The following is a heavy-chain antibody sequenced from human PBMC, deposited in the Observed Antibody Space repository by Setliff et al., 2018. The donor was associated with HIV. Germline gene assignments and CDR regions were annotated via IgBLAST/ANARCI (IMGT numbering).Heavy chain of an antibody. CDR3: IWSGSSGLYYFDH. D-gene: IGHD3-22*01. Sequence: PGGSLRLSCAASGFSFTDVWMNWVRQAPGKGLEWVGRIKSRTDGGATDYAAPVKGRFSISRDDSKKTLYLQMDSLKTEDTAVYYCIWSGSSGLYYFDHWGQGTLVTVSS. CDR1: GFSFTDVW. CDR2: IKSRTDGGAT. J-gene: IGHJ4*02. V-gene: IGHV3-15*01.